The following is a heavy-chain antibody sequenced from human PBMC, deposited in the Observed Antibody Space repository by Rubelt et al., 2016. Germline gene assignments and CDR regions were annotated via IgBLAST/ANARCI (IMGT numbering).Heavy chain of an antibody. V-gene: IGHV1-46*01. D-gene: IGHD6-13*01. CDR1: GYPFTSYY. CDR3: ARGSWFRGAFDI. J-gene: IGHJ3*02. CDR2: INPSGGST. Sequence: QVQLVQSGAEVKKPGASVKVSCKASGYPFTSYYMHWVRQATGQGLEWMGIINPSGGSTSYARKFQGRVTMTRDTSTSTVYMELSSLRSDDTAVYYCARGSWFRGAFDIWGQGTMVTVSS.